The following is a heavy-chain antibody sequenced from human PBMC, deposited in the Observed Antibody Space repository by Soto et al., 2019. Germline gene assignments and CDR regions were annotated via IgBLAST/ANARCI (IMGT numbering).Heavy chain of an antibody. CDR3: ARGIGYCSSINCYSSRRLRFDS. CDR1: GGSFSGYY. J-gene: IGHJ4*02. CDR2: VNHSGTT. V-gene: IGHV4-34*01. Sequence: SETLSLTCAVYGGSFSGYYWAWIRQSPEKGLEWIGEVNHSGTTYYNPSLKTRVTISVHTPKNQFSLKMSSVTAADTAVYYCARGIGYCSSINCYSSRRLRFDSWGQGTLVTVSS. D-gene: IGHD2-2*01.